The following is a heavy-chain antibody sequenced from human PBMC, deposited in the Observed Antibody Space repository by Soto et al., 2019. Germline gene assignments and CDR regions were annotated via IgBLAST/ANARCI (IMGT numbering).Heavy chain of an antibody. D-gene: IGHD1-26*01. CDR1: GFTFSSYA. CDR3: ATGGGSYYDKYDY. J-gene: IGHJ4*02. CDR2: ISYDGSNK. V-gene: IGHV3-30-3*01. Sequence: PGGSLRLSCAASGFTFSSYAMHWVRQAPGKGLEWVAVISYDGSNKYYADSVKGRFTISRDNSKNTLYLQMNSLRAEDTAVYYCATGGGSYYDKYDYWGQGTLVTVSS.